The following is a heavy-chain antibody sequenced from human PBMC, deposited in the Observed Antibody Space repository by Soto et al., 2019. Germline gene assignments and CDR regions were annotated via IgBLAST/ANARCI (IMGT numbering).Heavy chain of an antibody. D-gene: IGHD3-3*01. Sequence: ETLSLTCTVSGGSISSYYWSWSRQPPGKGLEWIGYIYYSGSTNYNPSLKSRVTISVDTSKNQFSLKLSSVTAADTAVYYCAREGPQVDVGGSSYGMDVWGQGTTVTVSS. V-gene: IGHV4-59*01. J-gene: IGHJ6*02. CDR3: AREGPQVDVGGSSYGMDV. CDR1: GGSISSYY. CDR2: IYYSGST.